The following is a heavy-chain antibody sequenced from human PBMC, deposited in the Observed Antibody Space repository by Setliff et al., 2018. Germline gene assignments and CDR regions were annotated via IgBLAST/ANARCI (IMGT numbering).Heavy chain of an antibody. CDR3: ARGRHSSGWPNNWFDP. Sequence: GASVKVSCKASEYTFISYDINWVRQATGQGLEWMGWMNPNSGNTGYAQKFQGRVTMTRNTSTSTAYMELSSLRSEDTAVYYCARGRHSSGWPNNWFDPWGQGTLVTSPQ. D-gene: IGHD6-19*01. V-gene: IGHV1-8*02. CDR1: EYTFISYD. CDR2: MNPNSGNT. J-gene: IGHJ5*02.